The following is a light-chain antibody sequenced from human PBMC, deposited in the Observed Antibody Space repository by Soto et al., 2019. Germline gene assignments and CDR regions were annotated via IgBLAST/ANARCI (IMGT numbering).Light chain of an antibody. CDR1: SSDVGGYHY. CDR2: EVS. CDR3: AAWDDNLNAYV. Sequence: QSALTQPASVSGSPGQSITISCTGSSSDVGGYHYVSWYQQYPGEAPKLVISEVSNRPSGVSNRFSGSKSGTSASLAINGLRSDDEADYYCAAWDDNLNAYVFGSGTKVTVL. J-gene: IGLJ1*01. V-gene: IGLV2-14*01.